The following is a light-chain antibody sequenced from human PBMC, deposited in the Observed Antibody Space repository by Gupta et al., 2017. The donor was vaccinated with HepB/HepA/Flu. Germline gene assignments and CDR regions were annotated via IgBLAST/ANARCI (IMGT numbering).Light chain of an antibody. V-gene: IGLV3-21*04. CDR3: QVSHTHSGHYV. Sequence: SYVLTQPPSVSVAPGATATITCGGNNVGTKDVHWYQPHPGQAPVLVMSYDGNRPSGIPERFSGSKSGTTATLTTTRVDAGDEADYYCQVSHTHSGHYVFGTGTKVTVL. J-gene: IGLJ1*01. CDR1: NVGTKD. CDR2: YDG.